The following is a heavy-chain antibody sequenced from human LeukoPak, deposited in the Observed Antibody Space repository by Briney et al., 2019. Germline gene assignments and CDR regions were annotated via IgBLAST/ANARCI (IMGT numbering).Heavy chain of an antibody. CDR1: GFTFSTYA. J-gene: IGHJ4*02. CDR3: AKVGELAYCGGDCYRGFDF. Sequence: GGSLRLSCAASGFTFSTYAMSWVRQAPGKGMEWVSTISVSGGSTYYADSVKGRFTISRDNSKNTLYLQMNSLRAEATAVYYCAKVGELAYCGGDCYRGFDFWGQGTLVSVPS. CDR2: ISVSGGST. D-gene: IGHD2-21*02. V-gene: IGHV3-23*01.